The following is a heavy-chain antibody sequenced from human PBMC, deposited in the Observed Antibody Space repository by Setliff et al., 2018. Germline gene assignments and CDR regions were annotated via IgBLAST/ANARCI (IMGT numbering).Heavy chain of an antibody. CDR2: INHSGRT. CDR3: ARVGPYSTTYYYYYYYMDV. Sequence: SETLSLTCAVYGGSLGDYYWSWIRQAPGKGLEWIGEINHSGRTNYNPSLKSRVTISMDTSKNQFSVKLTSLTAADTAVYYCARVGPYSTTYYYYYYYMDVWGKGTTVTVSS. D-gene: IGHD6-13*01. V-gene: IGHV4-34*01. J-gene: IGHJ6*03. CDR1: GGSLGDYY.